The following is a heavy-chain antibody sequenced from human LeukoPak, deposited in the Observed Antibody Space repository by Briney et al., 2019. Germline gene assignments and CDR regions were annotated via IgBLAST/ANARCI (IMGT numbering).Heavy chain of an antibody. D-gene: IGHD2/OR15-2a*01. V-gene: IGHV3-74*01. Sequence: GGSLRLSCAASGFTFSAYWMHSVRQAPGKGLVWVSRIDYDGINTNYADSVKGRFSISRDNAKNILYLQMSSLRADDTAVYYCVRGDFQPTWGQGTLVTVSS. CDR1: GFTFSAYW. CDR2: IDYDGINT. CDR3: VRGDFQPT. J-gene: IGHJ5*02.